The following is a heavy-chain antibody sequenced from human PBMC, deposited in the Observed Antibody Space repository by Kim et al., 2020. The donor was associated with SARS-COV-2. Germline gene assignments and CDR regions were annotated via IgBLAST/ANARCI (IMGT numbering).Heavy chain of an antibody. J-gene: IGHJ4*02. Sequence: GGSLRLSCVASGFSFRTFEMSWGRQGPGKGPEWVSTISPNGRETHYAESVEGRFSISRDNSQNTLYLQMNSLRAEDTAVYFCAKGSLFDWWGQGFRVTVSS. V-gene: IGHV3-23*01. CDR3: AKGSLFDW. D-gene: IGHD1-26*01. CDR1: GFSFRTFE. CDR2: ISPNGRET.